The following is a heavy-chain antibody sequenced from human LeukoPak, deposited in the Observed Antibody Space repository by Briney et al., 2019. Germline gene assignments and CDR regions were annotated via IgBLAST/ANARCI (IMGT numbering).Heavy chain of an antibody. Sequence: ASVKVSRKASGYTFTSYYMHWVRQAPGQGLEWMGIINPSGGSTSYAQKFQGRVTMTRDTSTSTVYMELSSLRSEDTAVYYCARVDCSSTSCGWLDYWGQGTLVTVSS. CDR3: ARVDCSSTSCGWLDY. CDR1: GYTFTSYY. D-gene: IGHD2-2*01. CDR2: INPSGGST. V-gene: IGHV1-46*01. J-gene: IGHJ4*02.